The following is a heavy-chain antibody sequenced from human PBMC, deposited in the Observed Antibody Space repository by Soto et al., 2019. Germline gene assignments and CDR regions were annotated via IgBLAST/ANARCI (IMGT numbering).Heavy chain of an antibody. D-gene: IGHD4-17*01. CDR2: IYYSGST. Sequence: PSETLSLTCTVSGGSISSYYWSWIRQPPGKGLEWIGYIYYSGSTNYNPSLKSRVTISVDTSKNQFSLKLSSVTAADTAVYYCARDRLELYGDYGATSYYYYGMDVWGQGTTVTVSS. CDR3: ARDRLELYGDYGATSYYYYGMDV. V-gene: IGHV4-59*01. J-gene: IGHJ6*02. CDR1: GGSISSYY.